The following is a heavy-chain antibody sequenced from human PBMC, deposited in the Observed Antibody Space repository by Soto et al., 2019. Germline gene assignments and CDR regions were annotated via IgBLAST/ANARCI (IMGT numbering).Heavy chain of an antibody. CDR2: IYYSGST. V-gene: IGHV4-59*01. J-gene: IGHJ6*03. CDR3: ARVRTWGLGVVPAARVYYYYMDV. Sequence: PSETLSLTCTVSGGSISSYYWSWIRQPPGKGPEWIGYIYYSGSTNYNPSLKSRVTISVDTSKNQFSLKLSSVTAADTAVYYCARVRTWGLGVVPAARVYYYYMDVWGKGTTVTVSS. D-gene: IGHD2-2*01. CDR1: GGSISSYY.